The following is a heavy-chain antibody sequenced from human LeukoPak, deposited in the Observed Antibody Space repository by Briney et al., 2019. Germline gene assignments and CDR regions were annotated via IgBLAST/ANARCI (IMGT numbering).Heavy chain of an antibody. CDR1: GFTFGDYA. J-gene: IGHJ3*02. CDR2: IRSKAYGGTT. D-gene: IGHD6-19*01. V-gene: IGHV3-49*05. Sequence: KPGGSLRLSCTASGFTFGDYALSYFRQAPGKGLEWIGFIRSKAYGGTTEYAASVKGRFTISRDDSKNIAYLQMNSLKTEDTGVYFCTRDMTSGWSPDAFDIWGQGTMVTVTS. CDR3: TRDMTSGWSPDAFDI.